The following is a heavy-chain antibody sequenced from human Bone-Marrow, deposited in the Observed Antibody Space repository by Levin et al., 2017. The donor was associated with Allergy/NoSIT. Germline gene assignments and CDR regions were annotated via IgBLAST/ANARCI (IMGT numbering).Heavy chain of an antibody. Sequence: ASVKVSCKASGYTFTSYYMHWVRQAPGQGLEWMGIINPSGGSTSYAQKFQGRVTMTRDTSTSTVYMELSSLRSEDTAVYYCSIAAADRDAFDIWGQGTMVTVSS. D-gene: IGHD6-13*01. CDR2: INPSGGST. V-gene: IGHV1-46*01. CDR1: GYTFTSYY. J-gene: IGHJ3*02. CDR3: SIAAADRDAFDI.